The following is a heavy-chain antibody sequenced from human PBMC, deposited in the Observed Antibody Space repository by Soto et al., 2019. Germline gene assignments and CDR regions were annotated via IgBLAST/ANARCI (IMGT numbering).Heavy chain of an antibody. CDR3: ARGALRYFDWFHYYGMDV. J-gene: IGHJ6*02. D-gene: IGHD3-9*01. CDR2: IYYSGST. CDR1: GGSFRSYY. V-gene: IGHV4-59*08. Sequence: SETLSLTCTVSGGSFRSYYWSWIRQPPGKGLEWIGYIYYSGSTNYNPSLKSRVTISVDTSKNQFSLKLSSVTAADTAVYYCARGALRYFDWFHYYGMDVWGQGTTVT.